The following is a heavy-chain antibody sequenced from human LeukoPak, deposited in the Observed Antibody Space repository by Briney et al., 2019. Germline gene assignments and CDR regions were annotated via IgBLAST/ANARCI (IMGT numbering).Heavy chain of an antibody. J-gene: IGHJ4*02. D-gene: IGHD2-2*01. Sequence: GGSLRLSCAASGFTFSSYAMHWVRQAPGKGLEWVAVISYDGSNKYYADSVKGRFTISRDNSKNTLYLQMNSLRAEDTAVYYCARDWIVVGLDEPHRSDYWGQGTLVTVSS. CDR3: ARDWIVVGLDEPHRSDY. CDR1: GFTFSSYA. CDR2: ISYDGSNK. V-gene: IGHV3-30-3*01.